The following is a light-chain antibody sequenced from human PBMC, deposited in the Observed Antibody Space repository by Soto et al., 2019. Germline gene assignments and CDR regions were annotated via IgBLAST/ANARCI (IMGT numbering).Light chain of an antibody. CDR1: SSDVGGYNH. V-gene: IGLV2-14*01. CDR3: CSYTSLSTVV. CDR2: AVS. J-gene: IGLJ2*01. Sequence: QSALTQPASVSGSPGQSITISCTGTSSDVGGYNHVSWYQHSPGKAPKLILFAVSDRPSGVSHRFSGSKSGNTASLTISGLQGEDEDDYYCCSYTSLSTVVFGGGTKLTVL.